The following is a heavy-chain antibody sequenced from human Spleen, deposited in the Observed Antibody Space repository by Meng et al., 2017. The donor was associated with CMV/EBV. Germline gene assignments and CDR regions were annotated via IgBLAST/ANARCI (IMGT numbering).Heavy chain of an antibody. J-gene: IGHJ4*02. D-gene: IGHD3-3*01. CDR1: GGSFSGYS. V-gene: IGHV4-59*01. Sequence: SETLSLTCAVYGGSFSGYSWSWIRQPPGKGLEWIGYIYYSGTTNYNPSLKSRVTISVDTSKNQVSLKLSSVTAADTAVYYCARAAYYDFWSGFSLYYFDYWGQGTLVTVSS. CDR2: IYYSGTT. CDR3: ARAAYYDFWSGFSLYYFDY.